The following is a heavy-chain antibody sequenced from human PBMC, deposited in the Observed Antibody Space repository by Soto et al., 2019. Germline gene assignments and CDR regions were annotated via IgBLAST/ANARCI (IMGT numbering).Heavy chain of an antibody. V-gene: IGHV3-23*01. CDR3: AKGRGSGAPFDP. Sequence: EVQLLESGGGLVQPGGSLRLSCAASGFTFSSYAMSWVRQAPGKGLEWVSAISGSGGSTYYADSVKGRFTISRDNSKNPLYLPRNSLRAEDTAVYYCAKGRGSGAPFDPWGQGTLVTVSS. D-gene: IGHD1-26*01. CDR2: ISGSGGST. J-gene: IGHJ5*02. CDR1: GFTFSSYA.